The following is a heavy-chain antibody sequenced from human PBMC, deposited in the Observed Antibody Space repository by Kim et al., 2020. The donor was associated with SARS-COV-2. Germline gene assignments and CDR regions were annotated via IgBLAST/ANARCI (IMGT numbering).Heavy chain of an antibody. CDR3: ARPRIAAAGTGLLDY. CDR2: INPSGGST. CDR1: GYTFTSYY. J-gene: IGHJ4*02. V-gene: IGHV1-46*01. D-gene: IGHD6-13*01. Sequence: ASVKVSCKASGYTFTSYYMHWVRQAPGQGLEWMGIINPSGGSTSYAQKFQGRVTMTRDTSTSTVYMELSSLRSEDTAVYYCARPRIAAAGTGLLDYWGQGTLVTVSS.